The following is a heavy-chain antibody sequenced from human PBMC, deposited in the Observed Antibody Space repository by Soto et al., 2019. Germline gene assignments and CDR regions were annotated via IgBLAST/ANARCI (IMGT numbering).Heavy chain of an antibody. CDR3: ARDYSRRYYYYYYGMDV. CDR2: ISSSSSYI. Sequence: VSLRLSCASSLFTFSSYSMNWVRQSPGKGLEWVSSISSSSSYIYYSDSVKGRFTISRDNAKNSLYLQMNSLRAEDTAVYYCARDYSRRYYYYYYGMDVWGQGTTVTVSS. CDR1: LFTFSSYS. J-gene: IGHJ6*02. D-gene: IGHD5-18*01. V-gene: IGHV3-21*01.